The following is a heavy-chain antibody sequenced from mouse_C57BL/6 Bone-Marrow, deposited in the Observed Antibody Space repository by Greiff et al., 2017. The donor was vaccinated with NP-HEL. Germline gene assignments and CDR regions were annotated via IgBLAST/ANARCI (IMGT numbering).Heavy chain of an antibody. D-gene: IGHD1-1*01. CDR3: AVLLNFDY. CDR1: GYTFTSYW. CDR2: IDPSDSYT. Sequence: QVQLQQPGAELVMPGASVKLSCKASGYTFTSYWMHWVKQRPGQGLEWIGEIDPSDSYTNYNQKFKGKSTLTVDKSSSTAYMQLSSLTSEDSAVYYCAVLLNFDYWGQGTTLTVS. J-gene: IGHJ2*01. V-gene: IGHV1-69*01.